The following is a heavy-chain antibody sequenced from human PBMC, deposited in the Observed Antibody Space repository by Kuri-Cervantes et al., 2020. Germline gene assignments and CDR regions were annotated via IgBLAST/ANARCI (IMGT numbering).Heavy chain of an antibody. J-gene: IGHJ6*02. D-gene: IGHD2-2*01. CDR2: INTNTGNP. V-gene: IGHV7-4-1*02. Sequence: ASVKVSCKASGYTFTSYSMNWVRQAPGQGLEWRGWINTNTGNPTYAQCFTGQFVISLDTSVSTAYLQNSSLKAEDTAVYYCARDSIVVVPAASYFYYYGMDVWGQGTTVTVSS. CDR3: ARDSIVVVPAASYFYYYGMDV. CDR1: GYTFTSYS.